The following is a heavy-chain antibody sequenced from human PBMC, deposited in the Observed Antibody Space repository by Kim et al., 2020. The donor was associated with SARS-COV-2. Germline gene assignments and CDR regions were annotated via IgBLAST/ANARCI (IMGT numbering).Heavy chain of an antibody. D-gene: IGHD3-9*01. V-gene: IGHV3-23*01. CDR1: GFTFSSYA. J-gene: IGHJ4*02. CDR2: IGGSGGST. Sequence: GGSLRLSCAASGFTFSSYAMSWVRQAPGKGLEWVSAIGGSGGSTYYADSVRGRFTISRDNSKNTLSLQMNSLRAEDTAVYYCAKHLRYFDGTDYWGQGTLVTVSS. CDR3: AKHLRYFDGTDY.